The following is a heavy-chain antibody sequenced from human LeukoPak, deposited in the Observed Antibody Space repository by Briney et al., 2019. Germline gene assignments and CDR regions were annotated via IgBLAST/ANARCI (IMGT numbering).Heavy chain of an antibody. V-gene: IGHV4-38-2*01. D-gene: IGHD2-15*01. CDR1: GYSISSGYY. J-gene: IGHJ6*03. CDR2: IYHSGST. CDR3: ARQASLGYCSGGSCYSNDAYYYYYYMDV. Sequence: PSETLSLTCAVSGYSISSGYYWGWIRHPPGKGLEWIGSIYHSGSTYYNPSLKSRVTISVDTSKNQFSLKLSSVTAADTAVYYCARQASLGYCSGGSCYSNDAYYYYYYMDVWGKGTTVTVSS.